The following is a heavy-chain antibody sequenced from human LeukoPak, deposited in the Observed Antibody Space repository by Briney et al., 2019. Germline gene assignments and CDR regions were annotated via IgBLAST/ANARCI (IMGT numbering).Heavy chain of an antibody. CDR1: GGSISSGSYY. V-gene: IGHV4-61*02. D-gene: IGHD2-21*02. Sequence: SETLSLTCTVSGGSISSGSYYWSWIRQPAGKGLEWIGRIYTSGSTNYNPSLKSRVTISVDTSKNQFSLKLSSVTAADTAVYYCARWNSAYCGGDCYSNWFDPWGQGTLVTVSS. CDR2: IYTSGST. CDR3: ARWNSAYCGGDCYSNWFDP. J-gene: IGHJ5*02.